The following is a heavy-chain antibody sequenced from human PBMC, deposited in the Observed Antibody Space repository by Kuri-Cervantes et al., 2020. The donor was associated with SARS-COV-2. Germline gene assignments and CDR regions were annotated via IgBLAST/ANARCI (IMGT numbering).Heavy chain of an antibody. V-gene: IGHV1-8*03. Sequence: ASVKVSCKASGYTFTGYYMHWVRQAPGQGLEWMGWMNPNSGNTGYAQKFQGRVTITRNTSISTAYMELSSLRSEDTAAYYCARGSPMVRGVMPPDVWGKGTTVTVSS. D-gene: IGHD3-10*01. J-gene: IGHJ6*04. CDR2: MNPNSGNT. CDR1: GYTFTGYY. CDR3: ARGSPMVRGVMPPDV.